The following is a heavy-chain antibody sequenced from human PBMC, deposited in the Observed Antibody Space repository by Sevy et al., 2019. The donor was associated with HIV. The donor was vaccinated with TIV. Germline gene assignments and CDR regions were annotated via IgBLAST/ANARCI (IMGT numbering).Heavy chain of an antibody. CDR3: ARGPYYYDGSGYYSYDAFDI. Sequence: GGSLRLSCAASGFTFSSYSMNWVRQAPGKGLEWVSSISSSSSYIYYADSVKGRFTISRDNAKNSLYLQMNSLRAENTAVYYCARGPYYYDGSGYYSYDAFDIWGQGTMVTVSS. J-gene: IGHJ3*02. CDR1: GFTFSSYS. D-gene: IGHD3-22*01. CDR2: ISSSSSYI. V-gene: IGHV3-21*01.